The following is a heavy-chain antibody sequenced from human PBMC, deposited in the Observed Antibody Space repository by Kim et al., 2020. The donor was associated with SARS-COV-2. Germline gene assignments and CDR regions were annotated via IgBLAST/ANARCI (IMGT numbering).Heavy chain of an antibody. CDR1: GFTFSNAW. CDR3: TTDFSAAGGFMDV. J-gene: IGHJ6*02. V-gene: IGHV3-15*01. CDR2: IKSKTDGGTT. Sequence: GGSLRLSCAASGFTFSNAWMSWVRQAPGKGLEWVGRIKSKTDGGTTDYAAPVKGRFTISRDDSKNTLYLQMNSLKTEDTAVYYCTTDFSAAGGFMDVWGQGTTVTVSS. D-gene: IGHD6-13*01.